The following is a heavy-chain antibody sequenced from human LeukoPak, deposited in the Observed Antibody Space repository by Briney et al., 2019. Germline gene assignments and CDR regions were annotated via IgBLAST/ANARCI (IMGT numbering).Heavy chain of an antibody. CDR2: ISTYNGDN. D-gene: IGHD2-2*02. J-gene: IGHJ4*02. CDR1: GYTFTNHG. V-gene: IGHV1-18*01. Sequence: ASTKVSCKASGYTFTNHGFSWVRQAPGQGLEWMGWISTYNGDNNYAQNLQGRVTMTTDTSTSTAYMEMRSLRSDDTAVYYCARDCSSTSCYNVYWGQGTLV. CDR3: ARDCSSTSCYNVY.